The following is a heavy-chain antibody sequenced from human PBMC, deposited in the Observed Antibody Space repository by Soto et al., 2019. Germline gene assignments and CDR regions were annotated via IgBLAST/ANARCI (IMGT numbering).Heavy chain of an antibody. CDR1: GFTFSSYG. Sequence: QVQLVESGGGVVQPGRSLRLSCAASGFTFSSYGMHWVRQAPGNGLEAVAVISYDGSNKYYADSVKGRFTISRDNSKNTLYLHTSSLRAEDTAVYYCAKQKSSLAIYYCYGMDVWGQGTTVTVSS. V-gene: IGHV3-30*18. CDR3: AKQKSSLAIYYCYGMDV. CDR2: ISYDGSNK. J-gene: IGHJ6*02. D-gene: IGHD5-12*01.